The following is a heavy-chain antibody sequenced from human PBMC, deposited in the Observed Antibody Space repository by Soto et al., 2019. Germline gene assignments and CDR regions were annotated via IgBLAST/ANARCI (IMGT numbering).Heavy chain of an antibody. CDR2: IYNSKTT. D-gene: IGHD4-17*01. CDR1: GGSVNGGVYY. V-gene: IGHV4-61*08. CDR3: ARYHDFGDYGYFDY. Sequence: QVQLQESGPGLVKPSETLSLTCTVSGGSVNGGVYYWTWIRQSPGKGLEWIGYIYNSKTTNYNAPLRRRVTISVDTSKNQFSLRLTAVTAADTAVYYCARYHDFGDYGYFDYWGQGTLVTVSS. J-gene: IGHJ4*02.